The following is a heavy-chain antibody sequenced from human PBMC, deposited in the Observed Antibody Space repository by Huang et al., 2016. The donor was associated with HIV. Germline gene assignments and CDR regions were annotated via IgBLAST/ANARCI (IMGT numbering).Heavy chain of an antibody. J-gene: IGHJ6*03. CDR1: GFTFSNYA. CDR2: ISNDGSNK. CDR3: ARRAVAGIYYYYYMDV. Sequence: QVQLVESGGGVVQPGRYLRLSCAASGFTFSNYAMHWVRQAPGKGLEWVAGISNDGSNKYYTDSVKGRFTISRDNSKNALYLQMNSLRAEDTAVYYCARRAVAGIYYYYYMDVWGKGTTVTVSS. D-gene: IGHD6-19*01. V-gene: IGHV3-30-3*01.